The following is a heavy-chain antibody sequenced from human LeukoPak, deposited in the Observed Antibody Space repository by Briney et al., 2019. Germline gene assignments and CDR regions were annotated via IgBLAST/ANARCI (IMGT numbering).Heavy chain of an antibody. V-gene: IGHV3-30-3*01. CDR3: ARDDYGDYGLLDY. D-gene: IGHD4-17*01. Sequence: GGSLRLSCAASGFTFSNYAIHWVRQAPGKGLEWVAVISYDGTNKYYADSVQGRFTISRDNSKNMLYLQMNSLRVEDTAVYYRARDDYGDYGLLDYWGQGTLVTVSS. J-gene: IGHJ4*02. CDR1: GFTFSNYA. CDR2: ISYDGTNK.